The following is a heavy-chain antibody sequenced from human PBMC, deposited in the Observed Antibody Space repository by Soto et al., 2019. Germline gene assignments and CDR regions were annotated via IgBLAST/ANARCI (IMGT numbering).Heavy chain of an antibody. D-gene: IGHD6-13*01. CDR3: AKGPSIAEIAAAGTDAFDI. CDR2: ISYDGSNK. J-gene: IGHJ3*02. Sequence: GSLRLSCAASEFTFSSYGMHWVHQAPGKALEWVAVISYDGSNKYYADSVKGRFTIARDNSKNTLYLQMNSLRAEDTAVYYCAKGPSIAEIAAAGTDAFDIWGQGTMVTVSS. CDR1: EFTFSSYG. V-gene: IGHV3-30*18.